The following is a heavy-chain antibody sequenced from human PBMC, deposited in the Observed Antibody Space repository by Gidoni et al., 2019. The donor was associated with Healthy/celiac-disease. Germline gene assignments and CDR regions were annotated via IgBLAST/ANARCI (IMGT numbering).Heavy chain of an antibody. J-gene: IGHJ4*02. CDR1: GGTFSSYT. Sequence: QVQLVQSGAEVKKPGSSVKVSCKASGGTFSSYTISWVRQAPGQGLEWMGRIIPILGIANYAQKFQGRVTITADKSTSTAYMELSSLRSEDTAVYYCARDQRVEKYFDYWGQGTLVTVSS. V-gene: IGHV1-69*08. CDR3: ARDQRVEKYFDY. CDR2: IIPILGIA.